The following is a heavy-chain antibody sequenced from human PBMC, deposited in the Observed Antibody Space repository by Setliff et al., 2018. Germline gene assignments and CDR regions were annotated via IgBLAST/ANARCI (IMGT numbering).Heavy chain of an antibody. J-gene: IGHJ6*03. V-gene: IGHV1-69*10. Sequence: EASVKVSCKASGGTFSTLAITWVRQAPGQGLEWMGGTIPLLPLPNYAVKFQGRVTITADKSTSTAYMELSSLTSEDTAVYYCARNAITGTTKKYYYYLDVWGQGTTVTVSS. CDR3: ARNAITGTTKKYYYYLDV. CDR2: TIPLLPLP. D-gene: IGHD1-7*01. CDR1: GGTFSTLA.